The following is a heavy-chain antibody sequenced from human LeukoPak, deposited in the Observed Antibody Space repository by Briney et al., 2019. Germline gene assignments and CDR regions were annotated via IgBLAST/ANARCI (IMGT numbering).Heavy chain of an antibody. J-gene: IGHJ5*02. Sequence: SSETLSLTCTVSGXSISSSYWSWIRQPPGKGLEWIGYIHYSGCTNYNPSLKSRATISVDTSKAHFSLKLSSATAADTAVYYCARHDPGWFDTWGQGTLVTVSS. CDR2: IHYSGCT. CDR1: GXSISSSY. CDR3: ARHDPGWFDT. V-gene: IGHV4-59*08. D-gene: IGHD7-27*01.